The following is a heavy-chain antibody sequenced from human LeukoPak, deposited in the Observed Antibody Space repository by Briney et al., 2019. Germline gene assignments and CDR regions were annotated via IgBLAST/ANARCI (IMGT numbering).Heavy chain of an antibody. D-gene: IGHD6-19*01. CDR1: GFTFSTYA. Sequence: PGGSLRLSCAASGFTFSTYAMSWVRQAPGKGLEWVSAISGSGGDTYYADSVKGRFTISRDNSKNTLYLQMKSLRAEDTAVYYCAKVRRIAVADWFDPWGQGTLVTVSS. CDR3: AKVRRIAVADWFDP. CDR2: ISGSGGDT. J-gene: IGHJ5*02. V-gene: IGHV3-23*01.